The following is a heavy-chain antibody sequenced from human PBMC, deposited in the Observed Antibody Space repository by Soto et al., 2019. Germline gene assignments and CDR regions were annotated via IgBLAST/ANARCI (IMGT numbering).Heavy chain of an antibody. J-gene: IGHJ6*02. V-gene: IGHV4-31*03. Sequence: PSETLSLTCTVSGGSISSGGYYWSWIRQHPGKGLEWIGYIYYIGSTYYNPSLKSRVTISVDTSKNQFSLKLSSVTAADTAVYYCARDLRFRGFYGMDVWSQGTTVTVSS. CDR1: GGSISSGGYY. CDR3: ARDLRFRGFYGMDV. CDR2: IYYIGST. D-gene: IGHD3-10*01.